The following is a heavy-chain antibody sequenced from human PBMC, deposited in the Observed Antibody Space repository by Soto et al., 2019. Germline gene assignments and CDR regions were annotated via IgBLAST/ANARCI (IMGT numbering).Heavy chain of an antibody. J-gene: IGHJ4*02. Sequence: QVQLVESGGGVVQPGRSLRLSCAASGFTFSSYGMHWVRQAPGKGLEWVAVIWYDGSNKYYADSVKGRFTISRDNSKNTLYLQMNSLRAEDTAVYYCARGALSSGYYYPNDYWGQGTLVTVSS. CDR2: IWYDGSNK. CDR1: GFTFSSYG. D-gene: IGHD3-22*01. CDR3: ARGALSSGYYYPNDY. V-gene: IGHV3-33*01.